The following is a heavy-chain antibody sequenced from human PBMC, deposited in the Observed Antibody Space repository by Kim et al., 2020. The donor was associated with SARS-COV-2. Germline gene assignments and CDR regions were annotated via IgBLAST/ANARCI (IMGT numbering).Heavy chain of an antibody. CDR3: ARDVRGYFDY. CDR2: ST. Sequence: STYYPDSVKGRFPISRDNSKNALYLQMNSLRAEDTAVYYCARDVRGYFDYWGQGTLVTVSS. V-gene: IGHV3-53*01. J-gene: IGHJ4*02. D-gene: IGHD3-10*01.